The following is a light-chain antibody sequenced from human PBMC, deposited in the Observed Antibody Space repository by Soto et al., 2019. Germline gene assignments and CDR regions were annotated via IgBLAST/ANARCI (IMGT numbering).Light chain of an antibody. CDR2: WAS. Sequence: DIVMTQSPESLAVSLGERATINCKSSQSLLYSSNNKNYLAWYQQKPGQPPKLLIYWASTRESGVPDRFSGSGSGTDFTITISSLQDEDVAVYYCQEYYDTPYTFGPGTKVDIQ. J-gene: IGKJ3*01. CDR3: QEYYDTPYT. CDR1: QSLLYSSNNKNY. V-gene: IGKV4-1*01.